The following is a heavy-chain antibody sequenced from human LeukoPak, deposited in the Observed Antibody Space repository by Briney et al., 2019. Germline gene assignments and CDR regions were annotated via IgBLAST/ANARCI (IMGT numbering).Heavy chain of an antibody. CDR2: INPNSGGT. CDR3: ARESGQQLGSDFDY. CDR1: GYTFTGYY. V-gene: IGHV1-2*02. D-gene: IGHD6-13*01. J-gene: IGHJ4*02. Sequence: ASVEVSCKASGYTFTGYYMHWVRQAPGQGLEWMGWINPNSGGTNYAQKFQGRVTMTRDTSISTAYMELSRPRSDDTAVYYCARESGQQLGSDFDYWGQGTLVTVSS.